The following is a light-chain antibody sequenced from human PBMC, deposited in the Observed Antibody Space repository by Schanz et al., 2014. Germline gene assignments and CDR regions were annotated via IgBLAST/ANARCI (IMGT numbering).Light chain of an antibody. CDR3: QQLNADPVA. Sequence: IQLTQSPSPLSASVGDSVTITCRASQGIGSYVAWYQQKPGKAPQLLIYAASTLQSGVPSRFGGSGSGTDFTLTISSLQAGDCAAYYCQQLNADPVAIGPGTTVDV. CDR1: QGIGSY. J-gene: IGKJ3*01. V-gene: IGKV1-9*01. CDR2: AAS.